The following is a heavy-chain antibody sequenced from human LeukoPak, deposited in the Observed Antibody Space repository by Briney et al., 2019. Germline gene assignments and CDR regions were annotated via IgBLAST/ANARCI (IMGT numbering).Heavy chain of an antibody. CDR1: GFTVSNNY. CDR3: ARDLRRPPGY. CDR2: ISSSGSYI. Sequence: GGSLRLSCAVSGFTVSNNYMDWVRQAPGKGLEWVSSISSSGSYIYYADSVKGRFTISRDNAKNSLYLQMNSLRAEDTAVYYCARDLRRPPGYWGQGTLVTVSS. V-gene: IGHV3-21*01. J-gene: IGHJ4*02.